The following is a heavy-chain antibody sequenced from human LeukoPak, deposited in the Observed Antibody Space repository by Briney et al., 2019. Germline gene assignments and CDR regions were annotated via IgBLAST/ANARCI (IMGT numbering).Heavy chain of an antibody. CDR2: IYYSGST. D-gene: IGHD3-22*01. CDR1: GGSISSGDYY. V-gene: IGHV4-30-4*01. J-gene: IGHJ4*02. Sequence: SQTLSLTCTVSGGSISSGDYYWSWIRQPPGKGLEWIGYIYYSGSTYYNPSLKSRVTISVDTSKNQFSLELSSVTAADTAVYYCARDLRDSSGYYYDYWGQGTLVTVSS. CDR3: ARDLRDSSGYYYDY.